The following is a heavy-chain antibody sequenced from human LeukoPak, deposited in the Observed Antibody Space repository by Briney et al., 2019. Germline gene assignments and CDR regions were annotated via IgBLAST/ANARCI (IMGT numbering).Heavy chain of an antibody. CDR3: ARDLHDILTGSFDY. CDR2: ISGSSSYI. D-gene: IGHD3-9*01. Sequence: GGSLGLSCAASGFTFSSYSMNWVRQAPGKGLEWVSSISGSSSYIYYADSVKGRFTISRDNAKNSLYLQMNSLRAEDTAVYYCARDLHDILTGSFDYWGQGTLVTVSS. V-gene: IGHV3-21*01. CDR1: GFTFSSYS. J-gene: IGHJ4*02.